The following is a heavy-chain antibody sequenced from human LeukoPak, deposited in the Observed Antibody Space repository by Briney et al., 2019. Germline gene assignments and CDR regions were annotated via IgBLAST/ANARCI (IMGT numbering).Heavy chain of an antibody. CDR3: ASIAVAGGGY. CDR2: IYYSGST. J-gene: IGHJ4*02. CDR1: GGSISSSSHY. Sequence: SETLSLTCTVSGGSISSSSHYWGWVRQPPGKGLEWIGSIYYSGSTYYNPSLKSRVTISVDTSKNQFSLKLSTVTAADTAVYYCASIAVAGGGYWGQGTLVTVSS. V-gene: IGHV4-39*07. D-gene: IGHD6-19*01.